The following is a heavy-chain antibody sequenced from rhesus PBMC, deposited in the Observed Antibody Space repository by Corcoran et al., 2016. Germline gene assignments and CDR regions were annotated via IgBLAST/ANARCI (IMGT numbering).Heavy chain of an antibody. Sequence: QLQLQESGPGLVKPSETLSVTCAVSGGSISSSYWSWIRQAPGKGLEWIGYIYGSSGSTYYNTSLKSRVNISTDTCKNQFCLNLSSVTAADTAVYYCARSGYSSRIDYWGQGVLVTVSS. D-gene: IGHD5-24*01. CDR3: ARSGYSSRIDY. V-gene: IGHV4-169*01. J-gene: IGHJ4*01. CDR1: GGSISSSY. CDR2: IYGSSGST.